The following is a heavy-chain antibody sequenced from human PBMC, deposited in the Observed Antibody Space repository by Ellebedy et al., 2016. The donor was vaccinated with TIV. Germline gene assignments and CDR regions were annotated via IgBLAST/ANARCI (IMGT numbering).Heavy chain of an antibody. Sequence: PGGSLRLSCTASGFTFSSSWMSWVRQAPGKGLEWVANIKQDGSIKNYVDSVKGRFTISRDNAKNSLYLQMNSLRAEDAAVYYCATDFEYWGQGTLVTVSS. CDR1: GFTFSSSW. CDR2: IKQDGSIK. J-gene: IGHJ4*02. CDR3: ATDFEY. V-gene: IGHV3-7*03.